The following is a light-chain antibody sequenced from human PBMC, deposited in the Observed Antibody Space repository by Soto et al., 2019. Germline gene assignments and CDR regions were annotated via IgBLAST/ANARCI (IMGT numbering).Light chain of an antibody. Sequence: EIVLTQSPGTPSLSSGGRATPSCRASQSFVNMYLAWYQQKPGQAPRLLMYGASRRPTGIPDRFSGSGSGTDFTLTISRLEPEDFAVYDCQQFGSSPRTFGQGTKVDIK. CDR3: QQFGSSPRT. CDR1: QSFVNMY. V-gene: IGKV3-20*01. J-gene: IGKJ1*01. CDR2: GAS.